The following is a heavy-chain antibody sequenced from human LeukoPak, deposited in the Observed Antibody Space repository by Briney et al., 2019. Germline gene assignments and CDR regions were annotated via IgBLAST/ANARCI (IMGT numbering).Heavy chain of an antibody. CDR1: GGSFSGYY. V-gene: IGHV4-34*01. Sequence: SETLSLTCAVYGGSFSGYYWSWIRQPPGKGLEWIGEINHSGSTNYNPSLKSRVTISVDTSKNQFSLKLSSVTAADTAVYYCARARTYYYDSSGYRDLYYFDYWGQGTLVTVSS. CDR2: INHSGST. CDR3: ARARTYYYDSSGYRDLYYFDY. D-gene: IGHD3-22*01. J-gene: IGHJ4*02.